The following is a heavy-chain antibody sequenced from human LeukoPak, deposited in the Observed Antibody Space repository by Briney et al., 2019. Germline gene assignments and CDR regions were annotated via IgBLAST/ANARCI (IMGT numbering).Heavy chain of an antibody. J-gene: IGHJ4*02. V-gene: IGHV1-2*02. Sequence: ASVKVSCKASGYIFTGYYMHWVRQAPGQGLEWMGWINPNSGGTNYAQKFQGRVTMTRDTSISTAYMELSRLRSDDTAVYYCARRDYYDSSGYSDWGQGTLVTVSS. CDR1: GYIFTGYY. CDR2: INPNSGGT. CDR3: ARRDYYDSSGYSD. D-gene: IGHD3-22*01.